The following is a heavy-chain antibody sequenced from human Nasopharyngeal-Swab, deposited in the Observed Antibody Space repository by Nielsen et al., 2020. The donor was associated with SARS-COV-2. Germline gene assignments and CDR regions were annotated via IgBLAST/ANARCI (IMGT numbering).Heavy chain of an antibody. CDR3: ARDRGGIWDY. J-gene: IGHJ4*02. CDR1: GYSISSGYY. D-gene: IGHD3-10*01. CDR2: IYHSGST. V-gene: IGHV4-38-2*02. Sequence: SETLSLTCAVSGYSISSGYYWGWIRQPPGKGLEWIGSIYHSGSTYYNPSLKSRVTISVDTSKNQFSLKLSSVTAADTAVYYCARDRGGIWDYWGQGTLVTVSS.